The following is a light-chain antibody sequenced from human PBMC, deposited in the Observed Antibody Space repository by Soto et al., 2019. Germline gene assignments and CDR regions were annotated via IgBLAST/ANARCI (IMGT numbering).Light chain of an antibody. CDR3: QQYYTSPLT. J-gene: IGKJ4*01. CDR1: QNILYSSNNKNY. Sequence: DIVMTQSPDSLAVSLGERATINCKSSQNILYSSNNKNYLAWYQHKSGQPPKVLVYWASTREAGVPDRFSGSGSGTDFTLTISSLQAEDVAVYYFQQYYTSPLTFGGGTKVEIK. CDR2: WAS. V-gene: IGKV4-1*01.